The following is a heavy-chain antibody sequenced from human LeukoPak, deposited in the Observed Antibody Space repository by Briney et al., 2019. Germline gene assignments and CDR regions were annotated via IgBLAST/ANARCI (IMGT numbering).Heavy chain of an antibody. CDR2: MNPNSGNT. V-gene: IGHV1-8*03. CDR3: AREDYYDSGSNDY. J-gene: IGHJ4*02. CDR1: GYIFTSYD. D-gene: IGHD3-22*01. Sequence: EASVKVSCKASGYIFTSYDINWVRQATGQGLEWMGWMNPNSGNTGYAQKFQGRVTITRNTSISTAYMELSSLRSEDTAVYYCAREDYYDSGSNDYWGQGTLVTVSS.